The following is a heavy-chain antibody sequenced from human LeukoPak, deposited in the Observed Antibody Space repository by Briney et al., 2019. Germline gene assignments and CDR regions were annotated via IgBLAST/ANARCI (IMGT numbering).Heavy chain of an antibody. CDR1: GFTFSSYA. CDR3: PKARKSKIIMVTFGGVIAPSPLDY. Sequence: GGSLRLSCAASGFTFSSYAMSWVRQAPGKGLEWVSAISDSGGSKYYVDSVKGRFTISRDNSKNSLYLQMNSLRAEDTAVYYRPKARKSKIIMVTFGGVIAPSPLDYWGQGTLVTVSS. CDR2: ISDSGGSK. D-gene: IGHD3-16*02. J-gene: IGHJ4*02. V-gene: IGHV3-23*01.